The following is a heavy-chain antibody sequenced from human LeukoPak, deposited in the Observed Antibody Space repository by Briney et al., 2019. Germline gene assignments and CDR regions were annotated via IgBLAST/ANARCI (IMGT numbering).Heavy chain of an antibody. CDR1: GFIFSNYG. Sequence: PGRSLRLSCAASGFIFSNYGMHWVRQAPGKGLEWVSAISGSGGTTYYADSAKGRFTISRDNSKNTLFLQMNSLRAEDTAVYYCAKVWATYYFDYWGQGTLVTVSS. D-gene: IGHD5-12*01. V-gene: IGHV3-23*01. CDR2: ISGSGGTT. CDR3: AKVWATYYFDY. J-gene: IGHJ4*02.